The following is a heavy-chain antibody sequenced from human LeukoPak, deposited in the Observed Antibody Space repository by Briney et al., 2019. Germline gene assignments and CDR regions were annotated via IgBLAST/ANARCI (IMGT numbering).Heavy chain of an antibody. D-gene: IGHD3-22*01. J-gene: IGHJ4*02. Sequence: GGSLRLSCAASGFTVSSNYMSWVRQAPGKGLEWVSVIYSGGRTYYADSVKGRFTISRDTSRNTVYLQMNSLRVEDTAVYYCAREDYSDSSTSRPDWGQGTLVTVSS. CDR1: GFTVSSNY. CDR2: IYSGGRT. CDR3: AREDYSDSSTSRPD. V-gene: IGHV3-66*01.